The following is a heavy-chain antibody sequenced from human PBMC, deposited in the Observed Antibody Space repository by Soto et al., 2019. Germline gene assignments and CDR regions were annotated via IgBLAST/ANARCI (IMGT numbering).Heavy chain of an antibody. CDR3: ATSGSGWYLF. V-gene: IGHV1-8*01. CDR1: GYTFTSYD. D-gene: IGHD6-19*01. J-gene: IGHJ4*02. CDR2: MNPNNGNT. Sequence: QVQLVQSGAEVKKPGASVKVSCKVSGYTFTSYDINWVRQATGQGLEWMGWMNPNNGNTGFAQKFQGRITMTRNTSIRTAYIELRSLRSEDTAVYYCATSGSGWYLFCGQGTLVTVSS.